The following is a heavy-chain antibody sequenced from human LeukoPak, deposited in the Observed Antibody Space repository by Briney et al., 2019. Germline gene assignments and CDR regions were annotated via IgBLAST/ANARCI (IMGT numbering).Heavy chain of an antibody. CDR2: ISGSGGST. D-gene: IGHD4-17*01. CDR3: ARTYGDYSYYMDV. Sequence: GGSLRLSCAASGFTFSSYAMSWVRRAPGKGLEWVSAISGSGGSTYYADSVKGRFTISRDNSKNTLYLQMNSLRAEDTAVYYCARTYGDYSYYMDVWGKGTTVTVSS. V-gene: IGHV3-23*01. J-gene: IGHJ6*03. CDR1: GFTFSSYA.